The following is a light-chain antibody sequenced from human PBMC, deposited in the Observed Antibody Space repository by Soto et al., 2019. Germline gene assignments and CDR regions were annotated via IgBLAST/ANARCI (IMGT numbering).Light chain of an antibody. J-gene: IGKJ1*01. V-gene: IGKV3-11*01. CDR3: HQRQSWPRT. CDR2: YMS. Sequence: EIVNKQSPGTLSLTPGERATLSCRASQYVGSRLAWYQHKPGQAPRLLIYYMSKRATGIPARFSGSGSGTDFTLTISSLAPDDFAIYYCHQRQSWPRTFGQGTKV. CDR1: QYVGSR.